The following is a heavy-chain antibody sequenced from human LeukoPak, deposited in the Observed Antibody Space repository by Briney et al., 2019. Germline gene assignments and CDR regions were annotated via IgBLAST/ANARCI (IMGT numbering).Heavy chain of an antibody. CDR2: INAGNGNT. CDR1: GYTFSSYA. V-gene: IGHV1-3*03. J-gene: IGHJ4*02. Sequence: ASVKVSCKASGYTFSSYAMHWVRQAPGQRLEWMGWINAGNGNTKFSHEFQGRVTITRDTSASTAYMELNSLRSEDMAVYYCAREGAYIGGSYPFDYWGQGTLVTVSS. D-gene: IGHD1-26*01. CDR3: AREGAYIGGSYPFDY.